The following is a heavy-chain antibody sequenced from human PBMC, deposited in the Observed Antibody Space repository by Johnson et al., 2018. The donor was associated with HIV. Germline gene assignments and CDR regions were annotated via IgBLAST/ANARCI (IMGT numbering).Heavy chain of an antibody. CDR1: GFTFSNAW. CDR3: TTAASSSWYGEDAFDI. V-gene: IGHV3-15*01. J-gene: IGHJ3*02. D-gene: IGHD6-13*01. Sequence: MLLVESGGGLVQPGGSLRLSCAASGFTFSNAWMSWVRQAPGKGLEWVGSIKSKTDGGTTDYAAPVKGRFTISRDDSKNTLYPQMNSLKTEDTAVYYCTTAASSSWYGEDAFDIWGQGTMVTVSS. CDR2: IKSKTDGGTT.